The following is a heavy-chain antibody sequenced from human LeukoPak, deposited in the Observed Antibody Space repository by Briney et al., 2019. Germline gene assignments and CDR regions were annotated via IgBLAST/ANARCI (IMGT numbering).Heavy chain of an antibody. CDR3: ARGPTYYYDSSGYYYDDY. CDR1: GFTVSSNY. CDR2: IYSGGST. Sequence: PGGCLRLSCAASGFTVSSNYMSWVRQAPGKGLEWVSVIYSGGSTYYADSVKGRFTISRDNSKNTLYLQMNSLRAEDTAVYYCARGPTYYYDSSGYYYDDYWGQGTLVTVSS. V-gene: IGHV3-53*01. D-gene: IGHD3-22*01. J-gene: IGHJ4*02.